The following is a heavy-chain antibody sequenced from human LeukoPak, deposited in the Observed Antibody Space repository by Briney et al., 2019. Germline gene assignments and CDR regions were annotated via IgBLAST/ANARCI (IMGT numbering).Heavy chain of an antibody. Sequence: PGGSLRLSCAASGFTFKNYAMYWVRQAPAKGLEWVSAIIESGESTYYTDSVKGRFTISRDNSKNTLYLQMNSLRAEDTAVYYCARGVVITFGGAADYWGPGTLVTVSS. CDR3: ARGVVITFGGAADY. CDR1: GFTFKNYA. J-gene: IGHJ4*02. D-gene: IGHD3-16*01. CDR2: IIESGEST. V-gene: IGHV3-23*01.